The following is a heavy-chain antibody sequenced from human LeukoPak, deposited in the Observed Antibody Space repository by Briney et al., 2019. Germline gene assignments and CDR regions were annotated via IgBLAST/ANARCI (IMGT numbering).Heavy chain of an antibody. CDR3: SRSGYCTNGVCYINYYGMDV. J-gene: IGHJ6*02. V-gene: IGHV3-30*04. Sequence: GGSLRLSCAASGFTFSSYAMHWVRQAPGKGLEWVAVISYDGSNKYYADSVKGRFTISRDNSKNTLYLQMNSLRAEDTAVYYCSRSGYCTNGVCYINYYGMDVWGQGTTVTVSS. CDR1: GFTFSSYA. CDR2: ISYDGSNK. D-gene: IGHD2-8*01.